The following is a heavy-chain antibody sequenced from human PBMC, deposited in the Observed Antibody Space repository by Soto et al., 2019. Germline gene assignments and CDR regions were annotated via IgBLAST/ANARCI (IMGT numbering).Heavy chain of an antibody. CDR2: IFYNGGA. CDR1: GASISSNDW. V-gene: IGHV4-4*02. J-gene: IGHJ4*02. CDR3: GRNGAYYIDF. D-gene: IGHD2-21*01. Sequence: QVQLQDSGPGLVEPSGTLSLTCVVSGASISSNDWWSWVRQSPGEGLQWIGEIFYNGGANYNPSPESRVAISVDTSKDQFFLKLTSITAADTAIYYCGRNGAYYIDFWGQGTLVTVSS.